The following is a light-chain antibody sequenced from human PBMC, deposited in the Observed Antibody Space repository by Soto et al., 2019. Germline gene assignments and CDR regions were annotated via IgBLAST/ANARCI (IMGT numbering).Light chain of an antibody. CDR3: HQYVSSPPAWT. Sequence: EIVLTQSPGNLSLSPGERATLSCRASQSVSSSYLAWSQQKPGQAPRLLIYGTSSRATGVPDRFSGSGSGTDFTLTISRLEPEDFAVYYCHQYVSSPPAWTFGQGTKVEIK. CDR1: QSVSSSY. V-gene: IGKV3-20*01. CDR2: GTS. J-gene: IGKJ1*01.